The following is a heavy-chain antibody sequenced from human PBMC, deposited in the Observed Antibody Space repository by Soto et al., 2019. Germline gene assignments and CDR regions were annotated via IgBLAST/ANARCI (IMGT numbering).Heavy chain of an antibody. CDR2: IRYDGSNI. CDR1: GFTFSGLG. J-gene: IGHJ4*02. Sequence: QVQLVESGGGVVQPGRSLRLSCAASGFTFSGLGMHWVRQAPGKGLEWVAVIRYDGSNIYYADAVKGRFTISRDNSKDTLYLQMNGLRADDTAVYYYARDGVGHTTFVCYFDYWGQGTLVTVSS. CDR3: ARDGVGHTTFVCYFDY. V-gene: IGHV3-33*01. D-gene: IGHD1-26*01.